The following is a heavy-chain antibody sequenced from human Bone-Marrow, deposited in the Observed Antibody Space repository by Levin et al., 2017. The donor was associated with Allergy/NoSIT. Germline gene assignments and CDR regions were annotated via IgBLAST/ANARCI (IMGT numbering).Heavy chain of an antibody. D-gene: IGHD2-2*01. CDR2: ISYDGSNK. J-gene: IGHJ4*02. Sequence: QRGESLKISCAASGFTFSSYGMHWVRQAPGKGLEWVAVISYDGSNKYYADSVKGRFTISRDNSKNTLYPQMNSLRAEDTAVYYCAKDHIVVVPAATDFDYWGQGTLVTVSS. CDR3: AKDHIVVVPAATDFDY. V-gene: IGHV3-30*18. CDR1: GFTFSSYG.